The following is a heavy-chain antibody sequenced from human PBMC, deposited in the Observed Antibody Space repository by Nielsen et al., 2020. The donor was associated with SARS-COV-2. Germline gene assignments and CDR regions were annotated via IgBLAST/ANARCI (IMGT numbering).Heavy chain of an antibody. V-gene: IGHV4-59*01. CDR2: FYSSGST. J-gene: IGHJ2*01. Sequence: SETLSLTCTVSGGSITSYYWSWIRQPPGRGLEWIGYFYSSGSTNYNPSLKSRVTISLDTSKNQFSLKLSSVTAADTAVYYCARDRFFDLWGRGTLVTVSS. CDR3: ARDRFFDL. CDR1: GGSITSYY.